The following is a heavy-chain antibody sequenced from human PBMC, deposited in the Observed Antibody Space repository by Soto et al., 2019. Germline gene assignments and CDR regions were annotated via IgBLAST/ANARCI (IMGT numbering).Heavy chain of an antibody. CDR3: ARGYGEKYYDFWSGYPDYYYYMDV. CDR2: MNPNSGNT. J-gene: IGHJ6*03. Sequence: ASVKVSCKASGYTFTSYYINWVRQATGQGLEWMGWMNPNSGNTGYAQKFQGRVTMTRNTSISTAYMELSSLRSEDTAVYYCARGYGEKYYDFWSGYPDYYYYMDVWGKGTTVTVSS. V-gene: IGHV1-8*01. D-gene: IGHD3-3*01. CDR1: GYTFTSYY.